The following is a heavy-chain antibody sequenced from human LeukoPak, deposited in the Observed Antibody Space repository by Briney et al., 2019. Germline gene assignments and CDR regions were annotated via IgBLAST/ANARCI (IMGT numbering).Heavy chain of an antibody. V-gene: IGHV4-39*07. Sequence: SETLSLTCTVSGGSISSSSYYWGWIRQPPGKGLEWIGSIYYSGSTYYNPSLKSRVTISVDTSKNQFSLKLSSVTAADTAVYYCARVIRLGWFGEWFQHWGQGTLVTVSS. CDR3: ARVIRLGWFGEWFQH. CDR1: GGSISSSSYY. CDR2: IYYSGST. J-gene: IGHJ1*01. D-gene: IGHD3-10*01.